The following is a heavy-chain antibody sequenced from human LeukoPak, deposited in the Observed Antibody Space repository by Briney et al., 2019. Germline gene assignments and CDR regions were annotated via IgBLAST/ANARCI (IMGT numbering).Heavy chain of an antibody. V-gene: IGHV4-34*01. CDR3: ARGSIAVRPWYYYGMDV. Sequence: PSETLSLTCAVYGGPFSGYYWSWIRQPPGKGLEWIGEINHSGSTNYNPSLKSRVTISVDTSKNQFSLKLSSVTAADTAVYYCARGSIAVRPWYYYGMDVWGQGTTVTVSS. D-gene: IGHD6-6*01. J-gene: IGHJ6*02. CDR2: INHSGST. CDR1: GGPFSGYY.